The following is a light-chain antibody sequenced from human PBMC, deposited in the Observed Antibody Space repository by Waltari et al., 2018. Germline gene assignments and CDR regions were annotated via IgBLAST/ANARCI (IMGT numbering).Light chain of an antibody. CDR2: GAS. J-gene: IGKJ5*01. CDR3: QQYGSSPPIT. V-gene: IGKV3-20*01. CDR1: QSVSSSY. Sequence: EIVLTQSPGTLSLSTGARATLSCRASQSVSSSYLACYQQKPGKAPRLLIYGASSRATGIPDRFSGSGSGTDFTLTISRLEPEDFAVYYGQQYGSSPPITFGQGTRLEIK.